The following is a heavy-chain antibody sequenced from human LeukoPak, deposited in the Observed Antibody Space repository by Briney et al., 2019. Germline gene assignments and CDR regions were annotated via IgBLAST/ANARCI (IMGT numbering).Heavy chain of an antibody. Sequence: PGGSLRLSCAASGFTFSSYAMSWVRQAPGKGLEWVSAISGSGGSTYYADSVKGRFTISRDNSKNTLYLQMNSLGAEDAAVYYCAKVAEDIVLVPAAIPHFDCWGQGTLVTVSS. V-gene: IGHV3-23*01. J-gene: IGHJ4*02. CDR3: AKVAEDIVLVPAAIPHFDC. D-gene: IGHD2-2*02. CDR1: GFTFSSYA. CDR2: ISGSGGST.